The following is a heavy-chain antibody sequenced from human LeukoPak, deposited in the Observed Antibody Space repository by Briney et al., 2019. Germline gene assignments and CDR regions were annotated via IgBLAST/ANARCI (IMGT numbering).Heavy chain of an antibody. CDR2: NSGSGGST. CDR1: GFTFSSYA. J-gene: IGHJ4*02. Sequence: GGSLRLSCAASGFTFSSYAMSWVRQAPGKGLEWVSPNSGSGGSTYYADSVKGRFTISRDNSKNTLYLQMNSLRAEDTAVYYCAKAPSSRRLLEWPFDYWGQGTLVIVSS. D-gene: IGHD3-3*01. V-gene: IGHV3-23*01. CDR3: AKAPSSRRLLEWPFDY.